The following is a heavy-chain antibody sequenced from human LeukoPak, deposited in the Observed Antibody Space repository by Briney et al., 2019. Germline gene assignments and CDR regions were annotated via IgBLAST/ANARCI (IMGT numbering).Heavy chain of an antibody. D-gene: IGHD2-2*01. CDR2: IYTSGST. J-gene: IGHJ4*02. CDR3: AREREGIVPPAAPTYFDY. CDR1: VGSISSYY. Sequence: SETLSLTCTVSVGSISSYYWSGIRDPAGKGLEWMGRIYTSGSTNYNPSLKRRVTMSVDTYKNQFSLKLSSVTAADTAVYYCAREREGIVPPAAPTYFDYWGQGTLVTVSS. V-gene: IGHV4-4*07.